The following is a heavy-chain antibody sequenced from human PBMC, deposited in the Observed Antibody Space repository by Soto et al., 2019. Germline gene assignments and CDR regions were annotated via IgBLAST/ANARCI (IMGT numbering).Heavy chain of an antibody. D-gene: IGHD1-26*01. V-gene: IGHV3-30*03. CDR2: ISYDGGNQ. J-gene: IGHJ4*02. CDR1: GFTFSSYG. Sequence: QVQLVESGGGVVQPGRSLRLSCAASGFTFSSYGMHWVRQAPGKGLEWVAVISYDGGNQYYADSVKGRFTISRDNSRNTMYLQLNSLRPDDTALYYCARAPSGSYPEFDYWGQGTLVTVSS. CDR3: ARAPSGSYPEFDY.